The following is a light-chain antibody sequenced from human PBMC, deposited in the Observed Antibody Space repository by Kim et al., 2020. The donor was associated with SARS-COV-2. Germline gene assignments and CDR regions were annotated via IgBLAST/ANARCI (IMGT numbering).Light chain of an antibody. V-gene: IGLV2-14*03. J-gene: IGLJ1*01. CDR2: DVS. Sequence: ITHSCTGTTSNVGVYNYASWYQHHPGKAPKIMIYDVSNRPSVFSNRFSGSKSGNMASLTISGLQAEDEADYYCSSYTRSSTNYVFGTGTKVTVL. CDR1: TSNVGVYNY. CDR3: SSYTRSSTNYV.